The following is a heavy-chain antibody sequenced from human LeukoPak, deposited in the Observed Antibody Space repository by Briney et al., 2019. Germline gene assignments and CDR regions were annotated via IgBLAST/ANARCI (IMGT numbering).Heavy chain of an antibody. D-gene: IGHD2-2*01. V-gene: IGHV4-61*02. J-gene: IGHJ4*02. CDR1: GGSISSSSYY. Sequence: RPSETLSLTCTVSGGSISSSSYYWSWIRQPAGKGLEWIGRIYTSGSTNYNPTLKSRVTMSVDTSKNQFSLKLSSVTAADTAVYYCARGGVVPAASGSFDYWGQGTLVTVSS. CDR3: ARGGVVPAASGSFDY. CDR2: IYTSGST.